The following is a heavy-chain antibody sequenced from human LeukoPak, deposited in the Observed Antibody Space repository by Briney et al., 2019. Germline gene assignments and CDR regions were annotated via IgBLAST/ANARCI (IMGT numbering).Heavy chain of an antibody. CDR3: VREYSSSSGRAFDY. CDR2: ISPDGSST. J-gene: IGHJ4*02. CDR1: GFTFSNYW. V-gene: IGHV3-74*01. D-gene: IGHD6-6*01. Sequence: GRSLRLSCAASGFTFSNYWMHWVRQGPGKGLLWVSRISPDGSSTTYADSVKGRFIISRDNAQNTVYLQLSSLRVEDTAVYYCVREYSSSSGRAFDYWGQGTLVTVSS.